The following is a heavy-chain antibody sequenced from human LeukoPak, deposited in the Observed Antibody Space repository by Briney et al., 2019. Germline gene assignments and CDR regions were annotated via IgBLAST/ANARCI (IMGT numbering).Heavy chain of an antibody. D-gene: IGHD2-21*02. CDR2: FDPEDGET. J-gene: IGHJ4*02. Sequence: ASVKVFCKVSGYTLTESSMHWVRQAPGKGFEWMGGFDPEDGETIYAQKFQGRVTMTEDTSTDTAYMELSSLRSEDTAVYYCATASPPQPLPYDYWGQGTLVTVSS. CDR1: GYTLTESS. V-gene: IGHV1-24*01. CDR3: ATASPPQPLPYDY.